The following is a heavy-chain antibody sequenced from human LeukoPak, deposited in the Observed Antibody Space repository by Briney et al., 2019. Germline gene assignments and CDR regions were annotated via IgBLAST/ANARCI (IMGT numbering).Heavy chain of an antibody. CDR2: INDSGVT. Sequence: PLETLSLTCAVYGGSFNGYYWSWIRQSPGEGLEWIGEINDSGVTNCNPSLESRVILSVDTSKNQFSLRLSSVTAADTAVYYCARRLVDSGASQVSDHWGQGTLVTVSS. D-gene: IGHD2-15*01. CDR3: ARRLVDSGASQVSDH. V-gene: IGHV4-34*01. CDR1: GGSFNGYY. J-gene: IGHJ4*02.